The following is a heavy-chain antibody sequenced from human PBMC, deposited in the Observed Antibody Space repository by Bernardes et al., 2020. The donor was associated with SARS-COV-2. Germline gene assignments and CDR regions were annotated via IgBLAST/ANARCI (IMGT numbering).Heavy chain of an antibody. Sequence: LRLSCAASGFDFTSNGMSWVRQAPGKGLEWVSSSGGDGATHYADSVRGRFSISRDTSKNTLFLQMNSLRVEDTAIYYCAKDLFWWSAADFWGQGALVTVSS. V-gene: IGHV3-23*01. CDR2: SGGDGAT. CDR3: AKDLFWWSAADF. J-gene: IGHJ4*02. CDR1: GFDFTSNG. D-gene: IGHD2-21*01.